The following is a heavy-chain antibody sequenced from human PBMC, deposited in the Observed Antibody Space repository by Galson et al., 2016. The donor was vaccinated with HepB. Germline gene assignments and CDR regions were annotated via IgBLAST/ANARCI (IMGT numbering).Heavy chain of an antibody. D-gene: IGHD3-22*01. Sequence: SVKVSCKASGGTFSSYVISWVRQAPGQGLEWMGGVIPMFATTNYAQKFQDRVTITADESTSTAYMELSSLRSEDTAVYYCARDLLSYYHDSSHYVFDTWGQGTMVTVSS. J-gene: IGHJ3*02. CDR2: VIPMFATT. CDR1: GGTFSSYV. CDR3: ARDLLSYYHDSSHYVFDT. V-gene: IGHV1-69*13.